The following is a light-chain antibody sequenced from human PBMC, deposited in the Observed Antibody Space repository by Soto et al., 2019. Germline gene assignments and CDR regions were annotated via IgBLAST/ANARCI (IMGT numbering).Light chain of an antibody. CDR3: SSYASSSTWV. CDR1: SSDVGGYIF. Sequence: QSALTQPASVSGSPGQSITISCTGTSSDVGGYIFVSWYQQFPGKAPKLMIYEVTNRPSGVSNRFSGSKSGNTASLTISGLQAEDEADYYCSSYASSSTWVFGGGTKLTVL. J-gene: IGLJ3*02. V-gene: IGLV2-14*01. CDR2: EVT.